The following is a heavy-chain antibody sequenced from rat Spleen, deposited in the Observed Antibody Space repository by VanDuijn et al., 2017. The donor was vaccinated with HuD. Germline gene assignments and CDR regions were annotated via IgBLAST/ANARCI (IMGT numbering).Heavy chain of an antibody. CDR3: ARVRGVMDA. Sequence: EVQLQESGPGLVKPSQSLSLTCSVTGHSITSSYRWNWIRKFPGNKLEWMGYINSAGSTLYNPSLKSRISITRETSKNQFFLQLNSVTSEDTATYYCARVRGVMDAWGQGASVTVSS. V-gene: IGHV3-3*01. CDR2: INSAGST. CDR1: GHSITSSYR. D-gene: IGHD1-11*01. J-gene: IGHJ4*01.